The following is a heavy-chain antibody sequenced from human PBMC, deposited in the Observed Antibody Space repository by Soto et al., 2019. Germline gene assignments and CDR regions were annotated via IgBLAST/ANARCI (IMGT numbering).Heavy chain of an antibody. J-gene: IGHJ4*02. D-gene: IGHD2-21*02. V-gene: IGHV4-39*01. CDR3: ARMTESDCEDYFNS. CDR2: ISYSGST. Sequence: SETLSLTCTVFDGSMSSSIYYWGWSRQPPGKGLEWIGSISYSGSTYYNPSLKSRVTIYVDTSKNQFSLRLTSVTVADTLEYYCARMTESDCEDYFNSWGLGTLVTVSP. CDR1: DGSMSSSIYY.